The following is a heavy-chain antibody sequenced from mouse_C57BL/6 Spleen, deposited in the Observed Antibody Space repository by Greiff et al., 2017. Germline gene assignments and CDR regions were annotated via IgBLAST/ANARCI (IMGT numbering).Heavy chain of an antibody. CDR3: AGYYFDY. V-gene: IGHV1-69*01. CDR1: GYTFTSYW. J-gene: IGHJ2*01. CDR2: IDPSDSYT. Sequence: QVHVKQPGAELVMPGASVKLSCKASGYTFTSYWMHWVKQRPGQGLEWIGEIDPSDSYTNYNQKFKGKSTLTVDKSSSTAYMQLSSLTSEDSAVYYCAGYYFDYWGQGTTLTVSS.